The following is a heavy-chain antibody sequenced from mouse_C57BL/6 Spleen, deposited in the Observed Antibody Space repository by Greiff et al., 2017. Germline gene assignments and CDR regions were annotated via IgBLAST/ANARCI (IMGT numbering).Heavy chain of an antibody. CDR2: ISRGGDYI. D-gene: IGHD1-1*01. CDR1: GFTFSSYA. J-gene: IGHJ3*01. CDR3: TRVTTVEAPIAY. Sequence: EVMLVESGAGLVKPGGSLKLSCAASGFTFSSYAMSWVRQTPEKRLEWVAYISRGGDYIYYADTVKGRFTISRDNARNTLYLQMSSLKSEDTAMYYSTRVTTVEAPIAYWGQGTLVTVSA. V-gene: IGHV5-9-1*02.